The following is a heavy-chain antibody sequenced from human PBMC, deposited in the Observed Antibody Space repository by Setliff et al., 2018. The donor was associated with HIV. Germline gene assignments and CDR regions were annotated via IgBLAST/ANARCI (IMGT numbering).Heavy chain of an antibody. Sequence: SETLSLTCAVYGGSFPAYYWNWIRQPPGKGLEWIGEINYEGHTTYNPSLKSRVSMFIDTSKKQFSLRVASVTAADTAIYYCVRQHGDYAFDPWGQGSLVTSPQ. CDR1: GGSFPAYY. D-gene: IGHD4-17*01. J-gene: IGHJ5*02. CDR3: VRQHGDYAFDP. V-gene: IGHV4-34*01. CDR2: INYEGHT.